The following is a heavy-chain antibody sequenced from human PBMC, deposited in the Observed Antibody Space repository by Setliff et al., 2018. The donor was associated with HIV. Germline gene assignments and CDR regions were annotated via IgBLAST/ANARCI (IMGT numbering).Heavy chain of an antibody. CDR2: IIPILGIA. V-gene: IGHV1-69*10. D-gene: IGHD5-18*01. CDR1: GGTFSSYA. J-gene: IGHJ4*02. CDR3: ARSRRIQLWLPLNY. Sequence: SVKVSCKASGGTFSSYAISWVRQAPGQGLEWMGGIIPILGIANYTQKFQGRVTITADKSTSTAYMELSSLRSEDTAVYYCARSRRIQLWLPLNYWGQGTLVTVSS.